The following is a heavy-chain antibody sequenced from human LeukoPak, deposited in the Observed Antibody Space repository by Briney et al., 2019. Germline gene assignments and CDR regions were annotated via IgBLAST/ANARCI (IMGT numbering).Heavy chain of an antibody. D-gene: IGHD5-12*01. CDR1: GFTFSSYG. J-gene: IGHJ4*02. CDR2: ISYDGSNK. CDR3: AKDKSGYETNHFDY. Sequence: GGSLRLSCAASGFTFSSYGMHWVRHAPGKGLEWVAVISYDGSNKYYADSVKGRFTISRDNAKNSLYLQMTSLRAEDTALYYCAKDKSGYETNHFDYWGQGTLVTVSS. V-gene: IGHV3-30*18.